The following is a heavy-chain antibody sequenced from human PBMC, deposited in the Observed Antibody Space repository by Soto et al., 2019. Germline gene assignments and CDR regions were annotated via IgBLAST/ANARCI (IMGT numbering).Heavy chain of an antibody. CDR1: GFTFSSYA. Sequence: GGSLRLSCAASGFTFSSYAMSWVRQAPGKGLEWVSAISGSGGSTYYADSVKGRFTISRANPKNTLYRQMNSLRAEDTAVYYCAKDLGYCSSTSCFRSFDYWGQGTLVTVSS. CDR2: ISGSGGST. V-gene: IGHV3-23*01. CDR3: AKDLGYCSSTSCFRSFDY. D-gene: IGHD2-2*01. J-gene: IGHJ4*02.